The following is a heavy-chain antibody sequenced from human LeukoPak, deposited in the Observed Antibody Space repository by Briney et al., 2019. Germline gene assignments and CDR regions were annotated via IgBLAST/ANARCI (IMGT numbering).Heavy chain of an antibody. CDR2: IYHGGST. V-gene: IGHV4-59*01. CDR3: ARGRYYYDSSGYPYNWFDP. D-gene: IGHD3-22*01. Sequence: SETLSLTCIVSRGSISSYYWSWIRQPPGKGLEWIGYIYHGGSTNDNPSLKRRVTISGDTSKNKFFLNLSSVTAADTAMYYCARGRYYYDSSGYPYNWFDPWGQGTLVTVSS. J-gene: IGHJ5*02. CDR1: RGSISSYY.